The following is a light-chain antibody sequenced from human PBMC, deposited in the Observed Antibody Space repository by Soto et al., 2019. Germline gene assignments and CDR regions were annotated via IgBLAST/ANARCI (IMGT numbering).Light chain of an antibody. J-gene: IGLJ2*01. V-gene: IGLV1-40*01. CDR1: SSNIGARFD. Sequence: QSVLTQPPSVSGAPGQRVTIPCTGSSSNIGARFDVHWYQQFPGTAPKLLISGDNHRPSGVPDRFSGSKSGTSAALTITGLQAEDEGDYYRHSYDSSLSGVVFGGGTKLTVL. CDR2: GDN. CDR3: HSYDSSLSGVV.